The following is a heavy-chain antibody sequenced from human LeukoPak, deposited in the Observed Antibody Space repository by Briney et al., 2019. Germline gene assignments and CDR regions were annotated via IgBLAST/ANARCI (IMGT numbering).Heavy chain of an antibody. CDR2: IRWSSGSI. CDR1: VFTFDDYA. CDR3: AKSASGGWIDY. V-gene: IGHV3-9*01. J-gene: IGHJ4*02. Sequence: GRSLRLTCAASVFTFDDYAMHCLPQAPGKGLEWVSGIRWSSGSIGYADSAKGRFTISRDNAKNSLYLQMNSLRAEDTALYYCAKSASGGWIDYWGQGTLVTVSS. D-gene: IGHD6-19*01.